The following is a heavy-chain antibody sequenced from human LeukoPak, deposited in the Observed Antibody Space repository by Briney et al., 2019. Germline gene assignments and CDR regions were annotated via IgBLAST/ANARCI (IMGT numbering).Heavy chain of an antibody. V-gene: IGHV3-21*06. D-gene: IGHD6-6*01. CDR1: GFTFSSYA. CDR2: ISSSSSNI. J-gene: IGHJ6*03. CDR3: ARGGYSGSSYFYYYMDV. Sequence: GGSLRLSCAASGFTFSSYAMSWVRQVPGKGLEWVSYISSSSSNIYDADSMKGRFTLSRDNTKNSLYLQMNSLRDEDTAVYYCARGGYSGSSYFYYYMDVWGKGTTVTVSS.